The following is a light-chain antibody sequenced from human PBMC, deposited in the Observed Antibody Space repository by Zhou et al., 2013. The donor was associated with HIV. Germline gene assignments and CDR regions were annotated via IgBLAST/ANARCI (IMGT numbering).Light chain of an antibody. CDR2: KAS. CDR1: QSISNW. J-gene: IGKJ5*01. CDR3: QQYNTYPIT. Sequence: DIQMTHVSLPPSSASVGDRVTIACRASQSISNWLAWYQQRPGKAPRLLIYKASSLQDGVPLRFSGSRSGTEFTLTISSLQPDECATYFCQQYNTYPITFGQGTRLEI. V-gene: IGKV1-5*03.